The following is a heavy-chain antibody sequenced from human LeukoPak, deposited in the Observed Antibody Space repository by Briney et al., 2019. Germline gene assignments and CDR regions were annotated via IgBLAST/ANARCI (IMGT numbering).Heavy chain of an antibody. CDR1: GGSISSSDYY. V-gene: IGHV4-39*07. CDR3: ARDQWPYGSGSYAT. J-gene: IGHJ5*02. CDR2: IYYSGST. D-gene: IGHD3-10*01. Sequence: SETLSLTCSVSGGSISSSDYYWGWIRQPPGKGLEWIASIYYSGSTYYNPSLESGVTIAMDMSRNQVSLRLSTVTAADTAVYYCARDQWPYGSGSYATWGQGTLVIVSS.